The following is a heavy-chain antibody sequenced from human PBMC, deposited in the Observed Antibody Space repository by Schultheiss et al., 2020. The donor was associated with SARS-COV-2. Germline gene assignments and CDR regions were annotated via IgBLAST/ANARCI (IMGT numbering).Heavy chain of an antibody. CDR2: IKQDGSEK. CDR3: ARGTRAYYV. V-gene: IGHV3-7*03. J-gene: IGHJ4*02. Sequence: GGSLRLSCAASGFTFDDYAMHWVRQAPGKGLEWVANIKQDGSEKYYVDSVKGRFTISRDNAKNSLYLQMNSLRAEDTAVYYCARGTRAYYVWGQGTLVTVSS. D-gene: IGHD3-16*01. CDR1: GFTFDDYA.